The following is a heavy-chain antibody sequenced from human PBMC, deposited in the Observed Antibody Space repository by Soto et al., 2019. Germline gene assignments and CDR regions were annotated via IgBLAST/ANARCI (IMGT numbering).Heavy chain of an antibody. Sequence: QVQLVQSGAEVKKPGASVKVSCKASGYTFTSYGISWVRQAPGQVLEWMGWISAYNGNTNYAQKLQGRVTMTTDTSASTAYMELRSLRSDETAVYYCGRVKTYYYDSSGYYFDYWGQGTLVTVSS. D-gene: IGHD3-22*01. J-gene: IGHJ4*02. CDR1: GYTFTSYG. CDR3: GRVKTYYYDSSGYYFDY. V-gene: IGHV1-18*01. CDR2: ISAYNGNT.